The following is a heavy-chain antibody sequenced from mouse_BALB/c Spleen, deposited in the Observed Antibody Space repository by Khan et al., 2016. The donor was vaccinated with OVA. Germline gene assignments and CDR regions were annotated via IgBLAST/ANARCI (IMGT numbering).Heavy chain of an antibody. CDR3: ARDGSRYNYAMDY. Sequence: EVKLEVSGPGLVKPSQSLSLTCTVTGYSITSDYAWNWIRQFPGNKLEWMGYISSSGSTNYNPALKSRITIIRETSKNQFFLQLKSVTTEDTATYYCARDGSRYNYAMDYGGQGTSVTVAS. CDR2: ISSSGST. D-gene: IGHD2-3*01. J-gene: IGHJ4*01. V-gene: IGHV3-2*02. CDR1: GYSITSDYA.